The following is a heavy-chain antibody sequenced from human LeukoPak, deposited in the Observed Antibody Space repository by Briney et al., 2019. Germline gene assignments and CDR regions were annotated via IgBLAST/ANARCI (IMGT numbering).Heavy chain of an antibody. CDR3: ARDWGAYGSGSYYPPAY. Sequence: GGSLRLSCAASGFTFSSYAMHWVRQAPGKGLEYVSAISSNGGSTYYANSVKGRFTISRDSSKNTLYLQMGSLRAEDMAVYYCARDWGAYGSGSYYPPAYWGQGTLVTVSS. CDR2: ISSNGGST. CDR1: GFTFSSYA. J-gene: IGHJ4*02. V-gene: IGHV3-64*01. D-gene: IGHD3-10*01.